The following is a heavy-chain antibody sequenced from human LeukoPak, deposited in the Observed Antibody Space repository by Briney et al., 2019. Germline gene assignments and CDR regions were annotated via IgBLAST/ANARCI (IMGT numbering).Heavy chain of an antibody. Sequence: GGTLRLSCAASGFTFSSHDMHWVRQAPGKGLEWVAFIPYDGGKKDYADSVKGRFTISRDNSKNTLYLQMNSLRVEDTAVYYCARESRIAAADYWGQGTLVTVSS. CDR1: GFTFSSHD. CDR2: IPYDGGKK. V-gene: IGHV3-30*03. D-gene: IGHD6-13*01. J-gene: IGHJ4*02. CDR3: ARESRIAAADY.